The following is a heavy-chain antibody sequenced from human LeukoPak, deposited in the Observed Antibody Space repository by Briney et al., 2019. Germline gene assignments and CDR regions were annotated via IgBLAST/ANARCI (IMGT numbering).Heavy chain of an antibody. Sequence: PGGSLRLSCAASGFTFNSYAMSWVRQAPGKGLEWVSAISGSGGSTYYADSVKGRFTISRDNSKNTLYLQMNSLRAEDTAVYYCAKDFSVSVSEGYYDFWSGYYLQPDYWGQGTLVTVSS. CDR1: GFTFNSYA. D-gene: IGHD3-3*01. CDR3: AKDFSVSVSEGYYDFWSGYYLQPDY. V-gene: IGHV3-23*01. CDR2: ISGSGGST. J-gene: IGHJ4*02.